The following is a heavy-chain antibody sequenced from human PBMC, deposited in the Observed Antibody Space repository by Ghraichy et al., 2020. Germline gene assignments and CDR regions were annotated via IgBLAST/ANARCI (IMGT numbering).Heavy chain of an antibody. D-gene: IGHD3-10*01. CDR2: IYSGGST. CDR3: ARDMGRGSLLYMDV. J-gene: IGHJ6*03. CDR1: GFTVSSNY. V-gene: IGHV3-66*01. Sequence: GGSLRLSCAASGFTVSSNYMSWVRQAPGKGLEWVSVIYSGGSTYYADSVKGRFTISRDNSKNTLYLQMNSLRAEDTAVYYCARDMGRGSLLYMDVWGKGTTVTVSS.